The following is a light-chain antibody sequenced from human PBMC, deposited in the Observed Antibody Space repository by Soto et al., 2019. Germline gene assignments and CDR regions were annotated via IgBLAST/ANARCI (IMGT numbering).Light chain of an antibody. V-gene: IGKV2-28*01. CDR3: LQAAQSPLT. CDR2: LAS. Sequence: EIVLTQSPLSLPVTPGEPASISCRSSQSLLQSNGNNHVDWYLQRPGQSPQLLLYLASSRASGVPGRFSGSGSGTEFSLEISRVEAEDVGVYYCLQAAQSPLTFGQGTRLEIK. CDR1: QSLLQSNGNNH. J-gene: IGKJ5*01.